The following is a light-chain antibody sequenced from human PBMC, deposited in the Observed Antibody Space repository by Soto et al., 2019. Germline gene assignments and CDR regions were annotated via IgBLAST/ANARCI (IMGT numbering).Light chain of an antibody. CDR2: EAS. V-gene: IGLV2-18*01. CDR1: ITDFVSYNR. CDR3: SLYTSENTYV. J-gene: IGLJ1*01. Sequence: QSALTQPASVSGSPGQSVTISCTGTITDFVSYNRVSWYQQPPGTAPKLIIYEASNRPSGVPDRFSGSKSGNTASLTISGLQAADEADYYCSLYTSENTYVFGTGTKVTVL.